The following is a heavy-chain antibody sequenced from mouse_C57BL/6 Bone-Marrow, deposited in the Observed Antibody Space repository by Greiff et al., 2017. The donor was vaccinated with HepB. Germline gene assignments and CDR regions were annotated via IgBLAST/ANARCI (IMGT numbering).Heavy chain of an antibody. J-gene: IGHJ2*01. Sequence: ESGPGLVKPSQSLSLTCSVTGYSITSGYYWNWIRQFPGNKLEWMGYISYDGSNNYNPSLKNRISITRDTSKNQFFLKLNSVTTEDTATYYCARLSTMVTTEGVDYWGQGTTLTVSS. CDR2: ISYDGSN. V-gene: IGHV3-6*01. CDR3: ARLSTMVTTEGVDY. CDR1: GYSITSGYY. D-gene: IGHD2-2*01.